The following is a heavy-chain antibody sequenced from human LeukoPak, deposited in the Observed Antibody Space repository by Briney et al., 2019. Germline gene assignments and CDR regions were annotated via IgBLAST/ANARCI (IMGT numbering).Heavy chain of an antibody. CDR1: WGSASSNY. CDR3: ARVSLSSRDYFDF. D-gene: IGHD6-19*01. V-gene: IGHV3-53*01. J-gene: IGHJ4*02. CDR2: SHSGGNT. Sequence: PGGAPRPFCGAAWGSASSNYMRWGRQVPGGGLVWRLISHSGGNTYYAASAKGRFTISRDHSQNTLFLQMNSLRVEDTAVYSCARVSLSSRDYFDFWGQGTLVTVSS.